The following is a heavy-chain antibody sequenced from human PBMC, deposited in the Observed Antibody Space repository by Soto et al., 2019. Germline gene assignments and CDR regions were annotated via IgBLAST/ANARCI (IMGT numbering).Heavy chain of an antibody. V-gene: IGHV4-39*01. CDR2: IYYSGST. Sequence: SETLSLTCTVSGGSISSSSYYRGWIRQPPGKGLEWIGSIYYSGSTYYNPSLKSRVTISVDTSKNQFSLKLSSVTAADTAVYYCAREGLLYYYYYGMDVWGQGTTVTV. D-gene: IGHD2-15*01. CDR1: GGSISSSSYY. CDR3: AREGLLYYYYYGMDV. J-gene: IGHJ6*02.